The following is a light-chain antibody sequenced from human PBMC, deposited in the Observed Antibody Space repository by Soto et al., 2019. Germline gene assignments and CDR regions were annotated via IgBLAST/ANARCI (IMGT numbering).Light chain of an antibody. CDR1: QSVSSN. CDR3: QQYNNWPRT. V-gene: IGKV3-15*01. J-gene: IGKJ1*01. Sequence: EIVMTQSPATLSVSPGERATLSCRASQSVSSNLAWYQQKPGQAPRLLIYGASTRATGIPASFSGSGSGTEFTLTISSLQSEDFAVYYCQQYNNWPRTCGQGTKVEIK. CDR2: GAS.